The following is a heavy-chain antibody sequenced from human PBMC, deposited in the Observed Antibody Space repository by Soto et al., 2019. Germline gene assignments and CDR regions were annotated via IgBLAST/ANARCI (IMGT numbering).Heavy chain of an antibody. D-gene: IGHD2-2*01. V-gene: IGHV3-48*01. CDR2: ISSSSSTI. Sequence: GGSLRLSCAASGFTFSSYSMNWVRQAPGKGLEWVSYISSSSSTIYYADSVKGRFTISRDNAKNSLYLQMNSLRAEDTAVYYCARDRLSLIVVVPAASDYWGQGTLVTVSS. CDR3: ARDRLSLIVVVPAASDY. CDR1: GFTFSSYS. J-gene: IGHJ4*02.